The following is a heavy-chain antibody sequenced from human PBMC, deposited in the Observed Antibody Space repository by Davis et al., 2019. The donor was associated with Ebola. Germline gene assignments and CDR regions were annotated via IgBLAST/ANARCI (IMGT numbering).Heavy chain of an antibody. V-gene: IGHV1-18*01. Sequence: ASVKVSCKASGYTFTSYDINWVRQATGQGLEWMGWIGIYNLKTHYAQKFQGRVSLTTDTTSTAYMELRSLRSDDTAVYYCARGSENYCIGTTCYLSEADFWGQGTQVTVS. J-gene: IGHJ4*02. CDR3: ARGSENYCIGTTCYLSEADF. CDR2: IGIYNLKT. CDR1: GYTFTSYD. D-gene: IGHD2-15*01.